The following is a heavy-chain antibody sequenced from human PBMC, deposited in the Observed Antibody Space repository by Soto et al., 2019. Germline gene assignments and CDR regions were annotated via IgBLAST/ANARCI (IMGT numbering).Heavy chain of an antibody. J-gene: IGHJ6*02. CDR2: ISYDGSNK. D-gene: IGHD1-7*01. CDR3: AKDLLVTGTTFHYYYYYGMDV. V-gene: IGHV3-30*18. Sequence: GGSLRLSCAASGFTFSSYGMHWVRQAPGKGLEWVAVISYDGSNKYYADSVKGRFTISRDNSKNTLYLQMNSLRAEDTAVYYCAKDLLVTGTTFHYYYYYGMDVWGQGTTVTVSS. CDR1: GFTFSSYG.